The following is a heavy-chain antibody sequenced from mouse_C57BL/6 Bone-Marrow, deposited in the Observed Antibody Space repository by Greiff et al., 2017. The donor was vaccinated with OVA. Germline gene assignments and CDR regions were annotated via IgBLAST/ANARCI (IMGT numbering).Heavy chain of an antibody. J-gene: IGHJ4*01. D-gene: IGHD2-1*01. CDR1: GYTFTDYE. CDR3: TRNYAYAMDY. Sequence: QVQLQQSGAELVRPGASVTLSCKASGYTFTDYEMHWVKQTPVHGLEWIGAIAPETGGTAYNQKFKGKAILTSDKSSSTAYMELRSLTSEDSAVYYCTRNYAYAMDYWGQGTSVTVSS. V-gene: IGHV1-15*01. CDR2: IAPETGGT.